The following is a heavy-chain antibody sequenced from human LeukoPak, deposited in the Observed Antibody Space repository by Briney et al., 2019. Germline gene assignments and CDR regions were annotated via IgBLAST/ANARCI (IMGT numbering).Heavy chain of an antibody. CDR1: GFTFSSYS. Sequence: GGSLRLSCAASGFTFSSYSMNWVRQAPGKGLEWVSSISSSSSYIYYADSVKGRFPISRDNAKNSLSLQMNSLRAEDTAVYYCARAIRWELLVVAGHYFDIWGQGTMVTVSS. CDR3: ARAIRWELLVVAGHYFDI. V-gene: IGHV3-21*01. J-gene: IGHJ3*02. CDR2: ISSSSSYI. D-gene: IGHD1-26*01.